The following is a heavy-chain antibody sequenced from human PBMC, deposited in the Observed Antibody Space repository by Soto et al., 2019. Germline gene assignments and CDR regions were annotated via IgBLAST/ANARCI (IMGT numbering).Heavy chain of an antibody. Sequence: SVKVSCKASGGTFSSYAISWVRQAPGQGLEWMGGIIPIFGTANYAQKSQGRVTITADESTSTAYMELGSLRSEDTAVYYCARLPGFDSRADVWGQGTTVTVSS. CDR2: IIPIFGTA. V-gene: IGHV1-69*13. J-gene: IGHJ6*02. CDR1: GGTFSSYA. CDR3: ARLPGFDSRADV. D-gene: IGHD6-13*01.